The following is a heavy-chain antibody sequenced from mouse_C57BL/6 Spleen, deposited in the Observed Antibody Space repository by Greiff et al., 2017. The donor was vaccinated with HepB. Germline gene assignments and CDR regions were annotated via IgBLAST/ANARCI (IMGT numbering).Heavy chain of an antibody. CDR2: IYPGDGDT. CDR1: GYAFSSSW. J-gene: IGHJ1*03. Sequence: VQLQQSGPELVKPGASVKISCKASGYAFSSSWMNWVKQRPGKGLEWIGRIYPGDGDTNYNGKFKGKATLTADKSSSTAYMQLSSLTSEDSAVYFCAIDSNYWYFDVWGTGTTVTVSS. CDR3: AIDSNYWYFDV. D-gene: IGHD2-5*01. V-gene: IGHV1-82*01.